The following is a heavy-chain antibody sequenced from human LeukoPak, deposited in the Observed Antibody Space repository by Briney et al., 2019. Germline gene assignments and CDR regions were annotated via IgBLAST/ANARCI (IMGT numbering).Heavy chain of an antibody. CDR1: GGSISSYY. CDR2: IYYSGST. V-gene: IGHV4-59*08. D-gene: IGHD4-17*01. Sequence: SETLSLTCTVSGGSISSYYWSWIRQPPGKGLEWIGYIYYSGSTNYKPSLKSRVTISVETSKNQFSLKLRSVTATDTAVYYCARLGYGDYEDWGQGTLVTVSS. J-gene: IGHJ4*02. CDR3: ARLGYGDYED.